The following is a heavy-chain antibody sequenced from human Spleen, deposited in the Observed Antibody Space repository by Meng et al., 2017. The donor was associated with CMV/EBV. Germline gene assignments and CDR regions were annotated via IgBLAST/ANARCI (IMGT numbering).Heavy chain of an antibody. Sequence: ASVKVSCKASGYTFSSYGISWVRQAPGQGLEWMGWISGYDGRTNYGQKFKGRVTMTKDTSTSTAYMELRSLGSDDTAVYYCCARGQAYDSSGYYQGAGGYYYYGMDVWGQGTTVTVSS. CDR2: ISGYDGRT. J-gene: IGHJ6*02. CDR1: GYTFSSYG. V-gene: IGHV1-18*01. D-gene: IGHD3-22*01. CDR3: CARGQAYDSSGYYQGAGGYYYYGMDV.